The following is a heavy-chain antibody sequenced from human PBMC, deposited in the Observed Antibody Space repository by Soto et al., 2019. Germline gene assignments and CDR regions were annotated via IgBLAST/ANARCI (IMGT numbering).Heavy chain of an antibody. D-gene: IGHD4-4*01. Sequence: QVQLVESGGGVVQPGRSLRLSCAASGFTFSSYAMHWVRQAPGKGLEWVAVISYDGSNKYYADSVKGRFTISRDNSXXXXXXQXXXXXXEDTXVYYXXXXLWRDDYNWGYFDLWGRGTLVTVSS. CDR2: ISYDGSNK. CDR3: XXXLWRDDYNWGYFDL. CDR1: GFTFSSYA. V-gene: IGHV3-30-3*01. J-gene: IGHJ2*01.